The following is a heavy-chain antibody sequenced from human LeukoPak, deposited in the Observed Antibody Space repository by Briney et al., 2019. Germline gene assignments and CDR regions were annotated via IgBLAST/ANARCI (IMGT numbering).Heavy chain of an antibody. J-gene: IGHJ4*02. D-gene: IGHD6-19*01. CDR1: GFTFDDYA. V-gene: IGHV3-9*01. CDR2: ISWNSGSI. Sequence: GGSLRLSCAASGFTFDDYAMHWVRQAPGKGLEWVSGISWNSGSIGYADSVKGRFTISRDNAKNSLYLQMNSLRAEDTALYYCAKGDSSGWYSWPFDGYWGQGTLVTVSS. CDR3: AKGDSSGWYSWPFDGY.